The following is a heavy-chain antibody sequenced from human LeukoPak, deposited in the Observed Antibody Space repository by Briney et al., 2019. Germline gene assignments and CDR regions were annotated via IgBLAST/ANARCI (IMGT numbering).Heavy chain of an antibody. CDR2: ISGSVGST. CDR1: GFTFSNYV. Sequence: GGSLRLSCAASGFTFSNYVMSWVRQAPGKGLEWVSAISGSVGSTSYADSVKGRFTISRDNSKNTLYLQMNSLRAEDTAVYYCAKDGRWLQSPFDYWGQGTLVTVSS. V-gene: IGHV3-23*01. D-gene: IGHD5-24*01. J-gene: IGHJ4*02. CDR3: AKDGRWLQSPFDY.